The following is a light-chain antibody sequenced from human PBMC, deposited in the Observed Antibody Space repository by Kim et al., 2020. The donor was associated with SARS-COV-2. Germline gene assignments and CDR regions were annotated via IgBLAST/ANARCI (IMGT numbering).Light chain of an antibody. V-gene: IGKV4-1*01. J-gene: IGKJ2*01. Sequence: RATINCKSSRSVLHSSNNKNYLSWYQRKPGQPPKLLIYWASTRESGVPDRFSGSGSGTDFTLTISSLQAEDVAVYYCQQYYSTPYTFGQGTKLEI. CDR3: QQYYSTPYT. CDR2: WAS. CDR1: RSVLHSSNNKNY.